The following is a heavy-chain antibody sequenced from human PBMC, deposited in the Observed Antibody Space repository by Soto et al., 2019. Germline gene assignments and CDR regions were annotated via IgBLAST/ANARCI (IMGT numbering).Heavy chain of an antibody. CDR1: GFTFTSSA. CDR3: AADKGTFYVFWSRSSWPDVFDI. Sequence: SVKVSCKASGFTFTSSAMQWVRQARGQRLEWIGWIVVGSGNTNYAQKFQERVTITRDMSTSTAYMELSSLRSEDTAVYYCAADKGTFYVFWSRSSWPDVFDIWGKGTLVPVSS. CDR2: IVVGSGNT. V-gene: IGHV1-58*02. D-gene: IGHD3-3*01. J-gene: IGHJ3*02.